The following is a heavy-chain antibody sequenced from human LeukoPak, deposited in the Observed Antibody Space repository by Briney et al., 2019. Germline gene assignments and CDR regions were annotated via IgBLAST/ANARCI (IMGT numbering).Heavy chain of an antibody. Sequence: SETLSLTCTVSGYSISSGYYWGWIRQPPGKGLEWIGSIYHSGSTYYNPSLKSRVTISVDTSKNQFSLKLSSETAADTAVYYCASQPEDSSEGYYYYYYMDVWGKGITVTVSS. CDR3: ASQPEDSSEGYYYYYYMDV. D-gene: IGHD6-25*01. CDR2: IYHSGST. J-gene: IGHJ6*03. V-gene: IGHV4-38-2*02. CDR1: GYSISSGYY.